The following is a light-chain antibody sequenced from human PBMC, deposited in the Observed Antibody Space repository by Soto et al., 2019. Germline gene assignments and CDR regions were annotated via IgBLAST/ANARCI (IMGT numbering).Light chain of an antibody. CDR1: QSVSDT. CDR2: GAF. V-gene: IGKV3-15*01. CDR3: QQCNDWPLT. Sequence: EILMTQSPVTLSVSPGERVSLSCRASQSVSDTLACYQQKPGHAPRLLIYGAFTRATGVPTRCSGAGSGKESTLTISSLQSEDCALYYCQQCNDWPLTFGQGTKVEI. J-gene: IGKJ1*01.